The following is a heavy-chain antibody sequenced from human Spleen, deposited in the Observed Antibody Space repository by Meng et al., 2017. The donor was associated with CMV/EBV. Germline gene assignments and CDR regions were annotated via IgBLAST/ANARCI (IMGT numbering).Heavy chain of an antibody. CDR1: GFTFSDYY. D-gene: IGHD6-25*01. J-gene: IGHJ4*02. V-gene: IGHV3-11*01. CDR3: AREHFNGGYTSAGKY. Sequence: GESLKISCAASGFTFSDYYMSWIRQAPGKGLEWVSYISGSGSTTYYADSVRGRFTSSRDNAKNSLYLQMNSLRVEDTAVYYCAREHFNGGYTSAGKYWGQGTLVTVSS. CDR2: ISGSGSTT.